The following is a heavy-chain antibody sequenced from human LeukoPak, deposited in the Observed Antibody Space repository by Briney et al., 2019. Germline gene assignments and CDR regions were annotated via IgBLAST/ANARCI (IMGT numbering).Heavy chain of an antibody. CDR2: IFDAGRT. CDR3: AGATKWLAHDF. V-gene: IGHV3-53*01. J-gene: IGHJ4*02. Sequence: PGGSLRLSCAASGFTVGGTYMSWVRQAAGKGWQWVSTIFDAGRTTYADSVQGRFTISRDSYMNTLFLQMNSLRADDTAVYYYAGATKWLAHDFWGQGILVTVSS. D-gene: IGHD6-19*01. CDR1: GFTVGGTY.